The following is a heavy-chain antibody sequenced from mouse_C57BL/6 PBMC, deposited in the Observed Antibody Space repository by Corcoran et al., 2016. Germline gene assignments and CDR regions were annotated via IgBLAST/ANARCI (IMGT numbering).Heavy chain of an antibody. CDR3: ARGGRSYYVDY. J-gene: IGHJ2*01. V-gene: IGHV1-76*01. Sequence: QVQLKQSGAELVRPGASVKLSCKASGYTFTDYYINWVKQRPGQGLEWIARIYPGSGNTYYNEKFKGKATLTAEKSSSTAYMQLSSLTSEDSAVYFCARGGRSYYVDYWGQGTTLTVSS. CDR2: IYPGSGNT. CDR1: GYTFTDYY.